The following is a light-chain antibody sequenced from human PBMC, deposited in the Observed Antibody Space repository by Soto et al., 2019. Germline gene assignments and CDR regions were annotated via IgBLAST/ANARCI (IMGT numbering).Light chain of an antibody. V-gene: IGKV3-15*01. CDR3: QQYNDWPPIT. CDR2: SAS. CDR1: KNIFSY. Sequence: MTQSPSSLSASVGDRVTITCRTSKNIFSYLNWYQQKAGQAPKLLIHSASTRATVIPARFSGSGSGTEFTLTISSLQSEDFAVYYCQQYNDWPPITFGQGTLLEIK. J-gene: IGKJ5*01.